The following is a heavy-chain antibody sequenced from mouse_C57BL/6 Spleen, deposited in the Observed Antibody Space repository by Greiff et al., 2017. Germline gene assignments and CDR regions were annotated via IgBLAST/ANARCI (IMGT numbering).Heavy chain of an antibody. Sequence: EVQLQQSGPELVKPGASVKISCKASGYTFTDYYMNWVKQSHGKSLEWIGDINPNNGGTSYNQKFKGKATLTVDKSSSTAYMELRSLTSEDSAVYYCARDFVGRFAYWGQGTLVTVSA. V-gene: IGHV1-26*01. CDR2: INPNNGGT. J-gene: IGHJ3*01. CDR3: ARDFVGRFAY. CDR1: GYTFTDYY.